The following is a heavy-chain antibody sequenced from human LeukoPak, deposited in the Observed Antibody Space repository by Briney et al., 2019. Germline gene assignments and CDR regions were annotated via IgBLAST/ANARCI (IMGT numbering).Heavy chain of an antibody. Sequence: SETLSLTCTVSGGSISSGGYYWSWIRQPPGKGLEWIGYIYYSGSTYYNPSLKSRVTISVDTSKNQFSLKLSSVTAADTAVYYCARDRKGIFDYWGQGTLVTVSS. CDR2: IYYSGST. CDR3: ARDRKGIFDY. D-gene: IGHD2-15*01. J-gene: IGHJ4*02. V-gene: IGHV4-30-4*01. CDR1: GGSISSGGYY.